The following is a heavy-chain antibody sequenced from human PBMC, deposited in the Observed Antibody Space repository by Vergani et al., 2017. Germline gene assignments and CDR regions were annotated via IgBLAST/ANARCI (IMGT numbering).Heavy chain of an antibody. V-gene: IGHV1-2*02. J-gene: IGHJ6*02. CDR1: GYTFTGYY. CDR2: INPNSGGT. D-gene: IGHD6-13*01. CDR3: AREVSARDIAAAAQTPYYYYGMDV. Sequence: QVQLVQSGAEVKKPGASVKVSCKASGYTFTGYYMHWVRQAPGQGLEWMGWINPNSGGTNYAQKFQGRVTMTRDTSISTAYMELSRLRSDDTAVYYCAREVSARDIAAAAQTPYYYYGMDVWGQGTTVTVSS.